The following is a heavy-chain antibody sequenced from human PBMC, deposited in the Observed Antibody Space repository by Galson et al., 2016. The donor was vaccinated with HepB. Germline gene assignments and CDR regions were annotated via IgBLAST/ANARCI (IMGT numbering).Heavy chain of an antibody. CDR2: LSGSRGYI. Sequence: SLRLSCAASGFTFSSYTMTWFRQAPGRGLEWVASLSGSRGYICYADSVKGRLTISRDNTKNSLSLQMNSLRVDDTAVYYCARGGGSASSWGQGTLVLVS. CDR3: ARGGGSASS. CDR1: GFTFSSYT. J-gene: IGHJ5*02. V-gene: IGHV3-21*01. D-gene: IGHD3-10*01.